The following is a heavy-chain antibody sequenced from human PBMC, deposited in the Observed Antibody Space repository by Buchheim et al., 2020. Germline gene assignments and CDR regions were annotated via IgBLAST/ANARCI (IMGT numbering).Heavy chain of an antibody. CDR2: ISGSGGST. Sequence: EVQLLESGGGLVQPGGSLRLSCAASGFTFSSYAMSWVRQAPGKGLEWVSAISGSGGSTYYADSVKGRFTSSRDNSKNTPYLKMNSLRAEDTAVYYCAKAEGSGSYYWSPFDYWGQGTL. CDR1: GFTFSSYA. D-gene: IGHD3-10*01. J-gene: IGHJ4*02. CDR3: AKAEGSGSYYWSPFDY. V-gene: IGHV3-23*01.